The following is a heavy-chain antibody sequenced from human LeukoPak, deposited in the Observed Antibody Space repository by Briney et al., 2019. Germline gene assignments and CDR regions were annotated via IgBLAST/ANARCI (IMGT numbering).Heavy chain of an antibody. CDR1: GYTFTSYG. CDR3: ARGQGATIRYYGMDV. Sequence: GASVKVSCKASGYTFTSYGISWVRQAPGQGLEWMGWISAYNGNTNYAQKFQGRVTITADESTSTAYMELSSLRSEDTAVYYCARGQGATIRYYGMDVWGQGTTVTVSS. J-gene: IGHJ6*02. V-gene: IGHV1-18*01. CDR2: ISAYNGNT. D-gene: IGHD5-12*01.